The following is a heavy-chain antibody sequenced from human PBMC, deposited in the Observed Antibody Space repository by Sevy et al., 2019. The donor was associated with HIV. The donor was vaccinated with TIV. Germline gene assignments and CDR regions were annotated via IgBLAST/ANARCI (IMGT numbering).Heavy chain of an antibody. D-gene: IGHD4-17*01. CDR3: TTDVHLGDFRLWDD. V-gene: IGHV1-24*01. CDR1: EYSLNELS. CDR2: FDPQRGKI. J-gene: IGHJ4*02. Sequence: ASVKVSCQVFEYSLNELSIHWVRQAPGKGLEWMGGFDPQRGKIIYAQKFQGRVTMTEDTSTETAYMELGNLGSEDTAVYYCTTDVHLGDFRLWDDWGQGTRVTVSS.